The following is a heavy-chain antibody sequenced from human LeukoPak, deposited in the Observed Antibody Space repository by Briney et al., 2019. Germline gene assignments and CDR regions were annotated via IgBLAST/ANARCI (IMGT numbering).Heavy chain of an antibody. CDR3: ARAGAAVAGTRFDY. J-gene: IGHJ4*02. Sequence: PSETLSLTCTVSGGSISSYYWSWIRQPAGKGLEWIGRIYTSGSTNYNPSLKSRDTMSVDTSKNQFSLKLSSVTAADTAVYYCARAGAAVAGTRFDYWGQGTLVTVSS. D-gene: IGHD6-19*01. CDR1: GGSISSYY. V-gene: IGHV4-4*07. CDR2: IYTSGST.